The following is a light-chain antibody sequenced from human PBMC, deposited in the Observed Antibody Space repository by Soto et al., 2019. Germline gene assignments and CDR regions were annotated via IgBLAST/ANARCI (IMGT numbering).Light chain of an antibody. CDR3: MQGTQWHPWT. V-gene: IGKV2-30*01. CDR2: KVS. Sequence: DVVMTQSPLSLPVTLGQPASISCRSSQSLLSSDGDTYLNWFQQRPGQSPRRLIYKVSNRDSGVPVRFSGSGSGTEFRLKISRVEAADVGVYYCMQGTQWHPWTFGQGTKVESK. J-gene: IGKJ1*01. CDR1: QSLLSSDGDTY.